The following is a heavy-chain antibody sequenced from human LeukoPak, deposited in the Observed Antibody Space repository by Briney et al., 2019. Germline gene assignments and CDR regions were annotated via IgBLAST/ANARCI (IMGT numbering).Heavy chain of an antibody. CDR2: ISGDHAT. CDR3: GKGTQGVRGNFLFEY. V-gene: IGHV3-23*01. CDR1: GFTFGHYA. D-gene: IGHD3-10*01. Sequence: GGSLRLSCAASGFTFGHYAMSGVRQAPGKGLEWVAAISGDHATYDSNSLRGRFTISRDNSKNILYLQMNGLRAEDSAVYYCGKGTQGVRGNFLFEYWGQGTLVTVSS. J-gene: IGHJ4*02.